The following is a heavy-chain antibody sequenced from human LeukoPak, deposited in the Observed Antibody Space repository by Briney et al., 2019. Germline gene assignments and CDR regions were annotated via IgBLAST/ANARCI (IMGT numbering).Heavy chain of an antibody. D-gene: IGHD5-12*01. CDR1: GFTFSSSA. V-gene: IGHV3-23*01. CDR2: ISNNGGYT. J-gene: IGHJ6*02. Sequence: PGGSLRLSCAASGFTFSSSAMSWVRQAPGKGLEWVSAISNNGGYTYYADSVQGRFTISRDNSKSTLCLQMNSLRAEDTAVYYCAGGYSGYDPSYYYGMDVWGQGTTVTVSS. CDR3: AGGYSGYDPSYYYGMDV.